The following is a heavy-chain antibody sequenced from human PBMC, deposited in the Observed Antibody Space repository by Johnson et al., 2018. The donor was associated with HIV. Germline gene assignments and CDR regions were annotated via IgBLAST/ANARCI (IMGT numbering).Heavy chain of an antibody. CDR2: IDGDGSSI. CDR3: VRVPVVIGGVRKAFDI. Sequence: VQLVESGGGLVKPGGSLRLSCAASGFSFSRYWMHWVRQAPGKGLVWVSRIDGDGSSITYADFVKGRFTISRDNAKNILYLQMNSLRADDTAVYYCVRVPVVIGGVRKAFDIWGKGTMVTVSS. CDR1: GFSFSRYW. V-gene: IGHV3-74*02. J-gene: IGHJ3*02. D-gene: IGHD3-16*01.